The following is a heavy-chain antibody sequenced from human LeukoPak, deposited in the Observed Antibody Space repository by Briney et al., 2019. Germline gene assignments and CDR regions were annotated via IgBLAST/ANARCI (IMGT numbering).Heavy chain of an antibody. CDR1: GFTFDDYA. D-gene: IGHD6-19*01. V-gene: IGHV3-9*01. J-gene: IGHJ4*02. CDR2: ISWNSGSI. CDR3: AKDSSGWLDY. Sequence: GGSLRLSCAASGFTFDDYAMHWVRHAPGKGLEWVSGISWNSGSIGYADSVKGRFTISRDNAKNSLYLQMNSLRAEDTALYYCAKDSSGWLDYSGQGTLVTVSS.